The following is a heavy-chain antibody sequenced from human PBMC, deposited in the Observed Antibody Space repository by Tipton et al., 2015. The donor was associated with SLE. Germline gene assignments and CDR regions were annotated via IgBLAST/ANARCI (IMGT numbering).Heavy chain of an antibody. CDR2: VSSTSSYI. Sequence: SLRLSCVASGFTFSSYSMNWVRQAPGKGLEWVSSVSSTSSYIYYADSVKGRFTISRDNSKNTLYLQMNSLRAEDTAMYYCARGVLISGTTRYLDFWGQGTLVTVSS. J-gene: IGHJ4*02. V-gene: IGHV3-21*01. CDR1: GFTFSSYS. D-gene: IGHD1-7*01. CDR3: ARGVLISGTTRYLDF.